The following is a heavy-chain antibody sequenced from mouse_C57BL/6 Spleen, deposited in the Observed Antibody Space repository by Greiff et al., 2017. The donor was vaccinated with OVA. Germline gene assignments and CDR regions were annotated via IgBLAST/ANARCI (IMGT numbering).Heavy chain of an antibody. D-gene: IGHD1-1*01. J-gene: IGHJ1*03. Sequence: EVKLMESGGGLVQPGGSMKLSCVASGFTFSNYWMNWVRQSPEKGLEWVAQIRLKSDNYATHYAESVKGRFTISRDDSKSSVYLQMNNLRAEDTGIYYCTGGSYGSSYWYFDVWGTGTTVTVSS. CDR3: TGGSYGSSYWYFDV. CDR1: GFTFSNYW. V-gene: IGHV6-3*01. CDR2: IRLKSDNYAT.